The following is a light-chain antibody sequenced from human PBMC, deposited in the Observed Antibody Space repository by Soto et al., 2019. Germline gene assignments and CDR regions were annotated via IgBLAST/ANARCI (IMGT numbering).Light chain of an antibody. CDR1: QSVSNY. V-gene: IGKV3-11*01. J-gene: IGKJ4*01. CDR3: QHRANVVS. Sequence: EIVLTQSPATLSLSPGDRATLSCRASQSVSNYLAWYQQKPGQVPKLLIYDTFHRAPGIPVRFSGSGFGTDFTLTFGGLESDDFAVYFCQHRANVVSFGGGTKMEIK. CDR2: DTF.